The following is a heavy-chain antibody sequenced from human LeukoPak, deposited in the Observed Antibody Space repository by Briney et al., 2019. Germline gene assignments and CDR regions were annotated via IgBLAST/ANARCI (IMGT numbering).Heavy chain of an antibody. J-gene: IGHJ4*02. V-gene: IGHV3-23*01. CDR3: ARDPGAHDYGDYGDY. CDR2: ISGGGGTT. D-gene: IGHD4-17*01. Sequence: GGSLRLSCAASGFTFSNYAMSWVRQAPGKGLEWVSAISGGGGTTYYADSVKGRFTISRYNSKNTLYLQMNSLRAEDTAVYYCARDPGAHDYGDYGDYWGQGTLVTVSS. CDR1: GFTFSNYA.